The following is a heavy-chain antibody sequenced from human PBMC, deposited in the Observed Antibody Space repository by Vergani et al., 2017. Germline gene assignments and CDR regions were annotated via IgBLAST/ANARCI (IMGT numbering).Heavy chain of an antibody. J-gene: IGHJ3*02. CDR3: ARGFLLGSGNPPDAFDI. D-gene: IGHD3-10*01. CDR2: IYTSGST. Sequence: QVQLQESGPGLVKPSETLSLTCTVSGGSISSYYWSWIRQPAGKGLEWIGRIYTSGSTNYNPSLKSRVTMSVDTSKNQFSLKLSSVTAADTAVYYCARGFLLGSGNPPDAFDIWGQGTMVTVSS. V-gene: IGHV4-4*07. CDR1: GGSISSYY.